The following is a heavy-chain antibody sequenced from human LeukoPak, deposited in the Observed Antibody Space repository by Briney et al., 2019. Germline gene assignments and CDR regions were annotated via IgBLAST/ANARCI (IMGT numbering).Heavy chain of an antibody. Sequence: KAGGSLRLSWAASGFTFSSYSMNWVRKAPGKGLEWVSSISSSSSYIYYADSVKGRFTISRDNAKNSLYLQMNSLRAEDTAVYYCARDLSSTSCYLLSGCDYYMDVWGKGTTVTVSS. V-gene: IGHV3-21*01. CDR1: GFTFSSYS. J-gene: IGHJ6*03. CDR3: ARDLSSTSCYLLSGCDYYMDV. CDR2: ISSSSSYI. D-gene: IGHD2-2*01.